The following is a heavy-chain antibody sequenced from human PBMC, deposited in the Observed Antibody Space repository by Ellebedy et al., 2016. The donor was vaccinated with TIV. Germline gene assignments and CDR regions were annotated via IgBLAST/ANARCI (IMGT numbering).Heavy chain of an antibody. J-gene: IGHJ6*02. V-gene: IGHV3-30*18. CDR3: AKDEATYGDYSYYYYGVDV. D-gene: IGHD4-17*01. Sequence: GGSLRLXXVGSGITLSQYGMHWVRQAPGKGLEWVAVMSHDGSHEYYADSVKGRFTISRDNSKKTLYLQMNGLRGEDTTVYYCAKDEATYGDYSYYYYGVDVWGQGTPVTVSS. CDR1: GITLSQYG. CDR2: MSHDGSHE.